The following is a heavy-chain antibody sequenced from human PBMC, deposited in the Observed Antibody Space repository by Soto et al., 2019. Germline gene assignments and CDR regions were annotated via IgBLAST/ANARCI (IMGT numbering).Heavy chain of an antibody. V-gene: IGHV3-30-3*01. J-gene: IGHJ4*02. CDR1: RLTFYSSA. CDR3: ARVLGPGRPGCGDYAIDY. CDR2: ISYDGSNK. D-gene: IGHD4-17*01. Sequence: AGSIKIACAASRLTFYSSAMHWFRQAQGKGLEWVAVISYDGSNKYYADSVKGRFTISRDNSKNTLYLQMNSLRAEDTAVYYCARVLGPGRPGCGDYAIDYSGQGTLV.